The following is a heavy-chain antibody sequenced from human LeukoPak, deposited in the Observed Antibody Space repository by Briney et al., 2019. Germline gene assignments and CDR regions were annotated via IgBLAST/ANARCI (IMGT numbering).Heavy chain of an antibody. D-gene: IGHD4-17*01. J-gene: IGHJ4*02. V-gene: IGHV3-33*01. Sequence: GGSLRLSCAASGFTFSSYGMHWVRQAPGKGLEWVAVIWYDGSNKYYADSVKGRFTISRDNSKNTLYLQMNSLRAEDTAVYYCARDRGLGFTCGDLYYFDYWGQGTLVTVSS. CDR3: ARDRGLGFTCGDLYYFDY. CDR1: GFTFSSYG. CDR2: IWYDGSNK.